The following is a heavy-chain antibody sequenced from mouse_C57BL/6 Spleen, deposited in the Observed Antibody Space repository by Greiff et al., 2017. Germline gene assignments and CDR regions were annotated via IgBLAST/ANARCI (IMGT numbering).Heavy chain of an antibody. J-gene: IGHJ2*01. CDR3: AMGAGYYGYFDY. CDR1: GYTFTSYW. D-gene: IGHD1-1*01. V-gene: IGHV1-59*01. CDR2: IDPSDSYT. Sequence: QVQLQQPGAELVRPGTSVKLSCKASGYTFTSYWMHWVKQRPGQGLEWIGVIDPSDSYTNYNQKFKGKATLTVDTSSSTAYMQLSSLTSEDSAVYYCAMGAGYYGYFDYWGQGTTLTVSS.